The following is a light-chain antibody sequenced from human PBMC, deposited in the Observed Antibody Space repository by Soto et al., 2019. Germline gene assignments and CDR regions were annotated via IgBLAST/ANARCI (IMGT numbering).Light chain of an antibody. V-gene: IGKV1-5*01. J-gene: IGKJ1*01. CDR2: DAS. CDR1: QSISSW. CDR3: QQYWT. Sequence: DIQMTQSPSTLSASVGDRVTITCRASQSISSWLAWYQQKPGKAPKLLIYDASSLESGVPSRFSCSGSGTEFTRTISSLQPDDFATYYCQQYWTFGQGTKVEIK.